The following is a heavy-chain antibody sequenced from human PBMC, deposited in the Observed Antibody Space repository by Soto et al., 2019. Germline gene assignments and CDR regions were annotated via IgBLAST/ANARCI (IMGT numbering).Heavy chain of an antibody. D-gene: IGHD2-21*02. J-gene: IGHJ1*01. CDR1: GYTFTSYY. CDR2: INPSGGST. CDR3: ARVSSPYCGGDCSEYFQH. V-gene: IGHV1-46*01. Sequence: ASVKVSCKASGYTFTSYYMHWVRQAPGQGLEWMGIINPSGGSTSYAQKFQGRVTMTRDTSTSTVYMELSSLRSEDTAVYYCARVSSPYCGGDCSEYFQHWGQGTMVTAPQ.